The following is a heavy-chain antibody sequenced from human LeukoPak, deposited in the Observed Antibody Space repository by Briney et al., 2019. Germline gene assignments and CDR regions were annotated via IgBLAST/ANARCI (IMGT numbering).Heavy chain of an antibody. J-gene: IGHJ6*04. V-gene: IGHV3-74*01. D-gene: IGHD3-10*02. CDR2: IKSDGSNT. Sequence: GGSLRLSCAASGFTFSSYWMHWVRQAPGKGLVWVSRIKSDGSNTNYADSVKSRFTISRDNAKNSLYLQMNSLRAEDTAVYYCAELGITMIGGVWGKGTTVTISS. CDR3: AELGITMIGGV. CDR1: GFTFSSYW.